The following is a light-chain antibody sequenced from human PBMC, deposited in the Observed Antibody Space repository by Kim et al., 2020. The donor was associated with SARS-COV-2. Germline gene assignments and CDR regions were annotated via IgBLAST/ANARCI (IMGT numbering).Light chain of an antibody. Sequence: DIQMTQSPSTLYASVGDRVTITCRASQTISTWLAWYQQKPGKAPKLLLYLASTLESGVPSRFSGSGSGTEFTLTIDSLQPDDFATYYCQHYIRFPSTFGQGTKLVI. CDR2: LAS. V-gene: IGKV1-5*03. CDR1: QTISTW. CDR3: QHYIRFPST. J-gene: IGKJ2*01.